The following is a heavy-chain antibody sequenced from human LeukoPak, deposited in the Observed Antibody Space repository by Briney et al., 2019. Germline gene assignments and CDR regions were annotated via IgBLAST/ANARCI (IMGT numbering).Heavy chain of an antibody. CDR3: ARDGSLLTKGFDY. Sequence: SETLSLTCTVSGGSNSSSSYYWGWIRKPPGKGLEWIGRIYYSGSTYYNPSLNSRVTISVEKSKNPFSLKLSSVTAADTAVYYCARDGSLLTKGFDYWGQGTLVTVSS. CDR2: IYYSGST. D-gene: IGHD3-16*01. CDR1: GGSNSSSSYY. V-gene: IGHV4-39*07. J-gene: IGHJ4*02.